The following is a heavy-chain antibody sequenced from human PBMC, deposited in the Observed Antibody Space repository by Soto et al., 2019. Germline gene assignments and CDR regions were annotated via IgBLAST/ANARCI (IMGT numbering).Heavy chain of an antibody. V-gene: IGHV3-23*01. CDR3: AATAYYYGSGSYYNGDAFDI. CDR1: GFTFSSYA. Sequence: GGSLRLSCAASGFTFSSYAMSWVRQAPGKGLVWVSAISGSGGSTYYADSVKGRFTISRDNSKNTLYLQMNSLRAEDTAVYYCAATAYYYGSGSYYNGDAFDIWGQGTMVTVSS. J-gene: IGHJ3*02. D-gene: IGHD3-10*01. CDR2: ISGSGGST.